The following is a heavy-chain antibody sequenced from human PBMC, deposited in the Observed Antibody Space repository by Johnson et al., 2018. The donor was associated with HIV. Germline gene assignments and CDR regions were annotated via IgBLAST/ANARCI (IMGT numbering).Heavy chain of an antibody. D-gene: IGHD1-26*01. J-gene: IGHJ3*02. Sequence: VQLVESGGGLVQPGRSLRLSCAASGFTFSSSAMSWVRQAPGKGLEWVAFISYDGSNKYYADSVKGRFTISRDNSRNTVYLQMNSLRAEDTAVYYCARDRRGATIDDAFDIWGQGTMVTVSS. V-gene: IGHV3-30-3*01. CDR1: GFTFSSSA. CDR3: ARDRRGATIDDAFDI. CDR2: ISYDGSNK.